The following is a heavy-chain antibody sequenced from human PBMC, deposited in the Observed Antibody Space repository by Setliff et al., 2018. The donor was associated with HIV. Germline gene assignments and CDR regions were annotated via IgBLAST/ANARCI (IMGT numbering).Heavy chain of an antibody. J-gene: IGHJ6*03. V-gene: IGHV4-4*09. CDR1: GGSFSGYY. Sequence: PSETLSLTCSVSGGSFSGYYWSWIRQPPGKGLEWIGYIYIYNSGSTNYNPSLTSRVTMSVGTSKNQFSLKLSSVTAADTAVYYCARCYYNFWSGYPLDYMDVWGKGTTVTVSS. CDR2: IYIYNSGST. D-gene: IGHD3-3*01. CDR3: ARCYYNFWSGYPLDYMDV.